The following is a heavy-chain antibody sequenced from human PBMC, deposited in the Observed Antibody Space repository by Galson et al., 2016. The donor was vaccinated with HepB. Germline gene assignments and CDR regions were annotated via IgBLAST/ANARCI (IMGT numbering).Heavy chain of an antibody. CDR1: AFTFSTYW. CDR3: ARAEPYYYGSRHFDS. Sequence: SLRLSCAASAFTFSTYWMSWVRQAPGKGLEWVANINQDGSEKSYVDSVKGRFTISRDNAKSSVSLQMNSLRAEDTALYYCARAEPYYYGSRHFDSWGQGTLVTVSS. D-gene: IGHD3-10*01. J-gene: IGHJ4*02. V-gene: IGHV3-7*01. CDR2: INQDGSEK.